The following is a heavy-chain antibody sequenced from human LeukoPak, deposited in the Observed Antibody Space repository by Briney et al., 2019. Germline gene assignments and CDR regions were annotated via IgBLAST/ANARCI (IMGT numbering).Heavy chain of an antibody. CDR2: IWYDGSNK. Sequence: GRSLRLSCAASGFTFSSYGMHWVRQAPGKGLGWVAVIWYDGSNKYYADSVKGRFTISRDNSKNTLYLQMNSLRAEDTAVYYCAKDRTAALYYFDYWGQGTLVTVSS. V-gene: IGHV3-33*06. CDR1: GFTFSSYG. J-gene: IGHJ4*02. CDR3: AKDRTAALYYFDY. D-gene: IGHD6-13*01.